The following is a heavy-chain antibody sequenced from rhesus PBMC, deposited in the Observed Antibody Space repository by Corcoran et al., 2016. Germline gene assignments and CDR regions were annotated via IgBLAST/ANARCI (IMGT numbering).Heavy chain of an antibody. D-gene: IGHD3-9*01. CDR3: ARRRIYFDY. CDR2: IYGSSGST. V-gene: IGHV4-76*01. J-gene: IGHJ4*01. CDR1: GVSISSGYD. Sequence: QVQLQESGRGVVKPSETLSLTCAVSGVSISSGYDWSWIRQPPGKGLEWIGYIYGSSGSTNYKPSIKNRVTISKDSSKNQFSLKLSSVTAADTAVYYCARRRIYFDYWGQGVLVTVSS.